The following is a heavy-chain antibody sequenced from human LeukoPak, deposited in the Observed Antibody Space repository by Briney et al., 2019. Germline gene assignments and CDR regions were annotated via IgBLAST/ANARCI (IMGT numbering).Heavy chain of an antibody. J-gene: IGHJ3*02. CDR1: AYTFTSYG. CDR3: ARDAVGTSFDAFDI. V-gene: IGHV1-18*01. CDR2: ISGYNGNT. Sequence: GASVKVSCKASAYTFTSYGISWVRQAPGQGLEWMGWISGYNGNTNYAQKVQGRVTMTTDTSTNTAYMELRSLRSDDTAVYYCARDAVGTSFDAFDIWGQGTVVTVSS. D-gene: IGHD2-2*01.